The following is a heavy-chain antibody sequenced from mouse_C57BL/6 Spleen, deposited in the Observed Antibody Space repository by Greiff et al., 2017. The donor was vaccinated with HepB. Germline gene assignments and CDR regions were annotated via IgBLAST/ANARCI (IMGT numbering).Heavy chain of an antibody. CDR3: AYYTFAY. D-gene: IGHD2-12*01. CDR2: IDPSDSYT. V-gene: IGHV1-50*01. J-gene: IGHJ3*01. Sequence: QVQLQQSGAELVKPGASVKLSCKASGYTFTSYWMQWVKQRPGQGLEWIGEIDPSDSYTNYNQKFKGKATLTVDTSSSTAYMQLSSLTSEDSAVYYCAYYTFAYWGQGTLVTVSA. CDR1: GYTFTSYW.